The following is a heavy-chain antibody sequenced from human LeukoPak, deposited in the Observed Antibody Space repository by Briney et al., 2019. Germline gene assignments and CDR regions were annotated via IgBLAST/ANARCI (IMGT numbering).Heavy chain of an antibody. Sequence: SESLSLTCAFYGGSFSSYYWSWIRQPPGEGLEWIGEILHSGSTDYNPSLKNRVTISVDTSNNQFSLKLSSVTAADTAVYYCARVPTLRITMVRGAWGTFDIWGQGTMVTVSS. CDR2: ILHSGST. J-gene: IGHJ3*02. D-gene: IGHD3-10*01. CDR3: ARVPTLRITMVRGAWGTFDI. V-gene: IGHV4-34*12. CDR1: GGSFSSYY.